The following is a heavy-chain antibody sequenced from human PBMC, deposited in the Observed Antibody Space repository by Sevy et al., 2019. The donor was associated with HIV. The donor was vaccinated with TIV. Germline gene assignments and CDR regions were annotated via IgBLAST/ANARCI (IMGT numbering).Heavy chain of an antibody. CDR2: INPNGGST. V-gene: IGHV1-46*01. CDR3: ARATSCGGDCYYFDS. CDR1: GYTFTRYE. Sequence: ASVKVSCQASGYTFTRYEIHWVRQAPGQGLEWMGIINPNGGSTGYAQNFQGRVTMTRDTSTVTVYMELSSLRSDDTAVYYCARATSCGGDCYYFDSWGQGTLVTVSS. D-gene: IGHD2-21*02. J-gene: IGHJ4*02.